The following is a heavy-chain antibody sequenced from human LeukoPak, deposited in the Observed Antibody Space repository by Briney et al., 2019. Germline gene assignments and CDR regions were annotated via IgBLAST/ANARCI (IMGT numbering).Heavy chain of an antibody. CDR1: GGSIGSYY. J-gene: IGHJ4*02. CDR3: ARDRSDGSGYYGYYFDY. V-gene: IGHV4-59*01. CDR2: IYYSGST. D-gene: IGHD3-22*01. Sequence: SETLSLTCIVSGGSIGSYYWSWIRQPPGKGLEWIGHIYYSGSTDYNPSLRSRVTILVDTSKNQFSLRLSSVTAADTAVYYCARDRSDGSGYYGYYFDYRGQGTLVSVSS.